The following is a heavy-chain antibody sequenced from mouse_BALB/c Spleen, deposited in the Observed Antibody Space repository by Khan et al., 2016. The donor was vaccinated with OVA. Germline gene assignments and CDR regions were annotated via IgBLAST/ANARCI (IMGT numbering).Heavy chain of an antibody. Sequence: QVQLKESGAGLVRPSQTLSITCTVSGFSLTTYGVQWDRQSPGKGLEGLGVIRSAGKTDYHAAIISRLSMTKHNSKSQGFFKMKSVQADDTAMDYGARHPYLYAFTFWGQGTLVTVSA. CDR3: ARHPYLYAFTF. CDR2: IRSAGKT. J-gene: IGHJ3*01. D-gene: IGHD2-12*01. CDR1: GFSLTTYG. V-gene: IGHV2-2*01.